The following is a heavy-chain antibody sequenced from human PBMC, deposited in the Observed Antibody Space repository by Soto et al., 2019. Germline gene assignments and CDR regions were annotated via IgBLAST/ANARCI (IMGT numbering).Heavy chain of an antibody. V-gene: IGHV4-34*01. CDR1: DGSFSGYY. D-gene: IGHD2-15*01. Sequence: QVQLKQWGAGLLKPSETLSLTCAVYDGSFSGYYWSWIRQPPGKGLEWIGEINHSGSTNYNPSLKSRVTISVDTSKSQFSLSLSSVTAADTAVYYCARGRPSCSVGSCVVGYLDYWGQGTLVTVSS. J-gene: IGHJ4*02. CDR2: INHSGST. CDR3: ARGRPSCSVGSCVVGYLDY.